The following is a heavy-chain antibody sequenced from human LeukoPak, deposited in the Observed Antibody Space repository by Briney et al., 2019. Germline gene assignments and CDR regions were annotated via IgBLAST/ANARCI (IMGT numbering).Heavy chain of an antibody. CDR3: ARHNYYGSGSYSPWFDY. CDR2: IDPSGSYT. J-gene: IGHJ4*02. V-gene: IGHV5-10-1*01. Sequence: GESLKISCKGSGYSFTTYWISWVRQMPGKGLEWMGRIDPSGSYTNYSPSFQGHVTISADKSITTAYLQWSSLKASDTAMYYCARHNYYGSGSYSPWFDYWGQGTLVTVSS. CDR1: GYSFTTYW. D-gene: IGHD3-10*01.